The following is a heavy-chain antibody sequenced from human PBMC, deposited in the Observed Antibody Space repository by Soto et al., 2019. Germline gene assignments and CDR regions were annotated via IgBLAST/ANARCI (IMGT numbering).Heavy chain of an antibody. Sequence: GGSLRLSCAASGFTFDSYWMTWVRQAPGKGLEWVAHIKQDGGQTYYVDSVKGRFTICRDNAKTSLYLQMNSLRAEDTSVYFCARGGNGYENWPPYYYYGMDVWGQGTTVTVSS. V-gene: IGHV3-7*01. D-gene: IGHD5-12*01. CDR1: GFTFDSYW. CDR2: IKQDGGQT. J-gene: IGHJ6*02. CDR3: ARGGNGYENWPPYYYYGMDV.